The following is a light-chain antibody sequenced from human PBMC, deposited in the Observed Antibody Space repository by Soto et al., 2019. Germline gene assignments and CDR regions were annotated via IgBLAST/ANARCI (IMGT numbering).Light chain of an antibody. CDR1: QSVSGN. Sequence: EIVMTQSPATLSLSPGERATLSCRASQSVSGNLAWYQQKPGQAPRLLISGASTRATGIPARFSGSGSGTEFTLTISSLQSEDFAVYYCQQHSHWPPWTFGQGTRVEIQ. V-gene: IGKV3-15*01. CDR3: QQHSHWPPWT. CDR2: GAS. J-gene: IGKJ1*01.